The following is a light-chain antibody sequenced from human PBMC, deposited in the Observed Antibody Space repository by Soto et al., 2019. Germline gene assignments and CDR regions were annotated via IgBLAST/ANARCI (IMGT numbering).Light chain of an antibody. CDR3: QQANSFPFT. V-gene: IGKV1-12*02. CDR2: AAS. Sequence: DIQLTQSPSYVSASVGERVTITCRASQSIANWLAWYQQKPGKAPKLLISAASSLQTGVPSRFRGSGSGTDFTLTINSLQPEDFATYFCQQANSFPFTFGQGTRLEI. J-gene: IGKJ5*01. CDR1: QSIANW.